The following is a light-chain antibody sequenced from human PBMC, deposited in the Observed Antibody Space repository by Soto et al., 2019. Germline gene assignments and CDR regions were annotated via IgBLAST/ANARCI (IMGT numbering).Light chain of an antibody. CDR3: CSYAGRSTWV. J-gene: IGLJ3*02. CDR2: EGS. Sequence: QSVLTQPASVSGSPGQSITISCTGSSSDVGNYDLVSWYQQHPGKVPKLMIYEGSKRPSGVSHRFSGSRSGNTASLTISGLQAEDEADYYCCSYAGRSTWVFGGGTKLTVL. V-gene: IGLV2-23*01. CDR1: SSDVGNYDL.